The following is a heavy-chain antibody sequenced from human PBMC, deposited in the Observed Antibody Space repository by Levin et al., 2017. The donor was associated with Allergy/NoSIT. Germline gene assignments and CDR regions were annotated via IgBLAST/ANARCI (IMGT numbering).Heavy chain of an antibody. V-gene: IGHV3-23*01. CDR3: AKVLRSPLWFGELFGDY. J-gene: IGHJ4*02. CDR1: GFTFSSYA. D-gene: IGHD3-10*01. Sequence: PGGSLRLSCAASGFTFSSYAMSWVRQAPGKGLEWVSAISGSGGSTYYADSVKGRFTISRDNSKNTLYLQMNSLRAEDTAVYYCAKVLRSPLWFGELFGDYWGQGTLVTVSS. CDR2: ISGSGGST.